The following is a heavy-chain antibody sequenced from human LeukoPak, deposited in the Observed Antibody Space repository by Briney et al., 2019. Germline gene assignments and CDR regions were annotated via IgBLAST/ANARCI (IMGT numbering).Heavy chain of an antibody. J-gene: IGHJ5*02. D-gene: IGHD6-19*01. CDR3: AKDPVGSGWYRGYNWFDP. Sequence: PGGSLRLSCAASGFTFSSYGMHWVRQAPGKGLEWVAFIRYDGSNKYYADSVKGRFTISRDNSKNTLYLQMNSLRAEDTAVYYCAKDPVGSGWYRGYNWFDPWGQGTLVTVSS. V-gene: IGHV3-30*02. CDR2: IRYDGSNK. CDR1: GFTFSSYG.